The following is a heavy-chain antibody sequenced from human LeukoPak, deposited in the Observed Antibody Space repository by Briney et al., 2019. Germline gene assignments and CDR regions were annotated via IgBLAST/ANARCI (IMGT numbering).Heavy chain of an antibody. CDR3: AKDPIVDIVAFDAFDI. Sequence: GGSLRLSCAASGFTFSSYAMSWVRQAPGKGPEWVSAISGSGGSTYYADSVNGRFTISRDNSKNTLYLHMNSLRAEDTAVYYCAKDPIVDIVAFDAFDIWGQGTMFTLSP. CDR2: ISGSGGST. D-gene: IGHD5-12*01. CDR1: GFTFSSYA. J-gene: IGHJ3*02. V-gene: IGHV3-23*01.